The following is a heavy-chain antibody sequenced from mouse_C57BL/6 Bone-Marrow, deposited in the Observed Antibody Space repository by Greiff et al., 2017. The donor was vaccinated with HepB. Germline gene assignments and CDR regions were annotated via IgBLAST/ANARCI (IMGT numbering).Heavy chain of an antibody. D-gene: IGHD6-5*01. CDR3: APIYYYAMDY. CDR1: GYTFTDYY. J-gene: IGHJ4*01. V-gene: IGHV1-19*01. CDR2: INPYNGGT. Sequence: EVQLQESGPVLVKPGASVKMSCKASGYTFTDYYMNWVKQSHGKSLEWIGVINPYNGGTSYNQKFKGKATLTVDKSSSTAYMELNSLTSEDSAVYYCAPIYYYAMDYWGQGTSVTVSS.